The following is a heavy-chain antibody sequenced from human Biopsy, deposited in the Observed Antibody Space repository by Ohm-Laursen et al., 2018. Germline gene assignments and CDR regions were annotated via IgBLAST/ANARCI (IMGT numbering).Heavy chain of an antibody. CDR2: IRSKAKSYAT. Sequence: SLRLSCAASGFTFSASAVHWVRQASGKGLEWVGRIRSKAKSYATAYAASVTGRFTISRDNSKNTTYLQMNSLKTEDTAVYCGPLEGAGFDNWGQGTLVTVSS. V-gene: IGHV3-73*01. D-gene: IGHD3-10*01. CDR1: GFTFSASA. CDR3: PLEGAGFDN. J-gene: IGHJ4*02.